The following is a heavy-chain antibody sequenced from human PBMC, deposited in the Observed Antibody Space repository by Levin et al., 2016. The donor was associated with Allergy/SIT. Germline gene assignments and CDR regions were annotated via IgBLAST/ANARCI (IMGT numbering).Heavy chain of an antibody. J-gene: IGHJ4*02. Sequence: GESLKISCAASGFTFNEFPMNWVRLAPGKGLEWVSNIRSSDDTTYYTDSVKGRFTISRDNAKNSLYLQMDSLRVDDTALYYCARDSRTYGPRGDYRGQGTLVTVSS. D-gene: IGHD3-10*01. CDR3: ARDSRTYGPRGDY. V-gene: IGHV3-48*01. CDR1: GFTFNEFP. CDR2: IRSSDDTT.